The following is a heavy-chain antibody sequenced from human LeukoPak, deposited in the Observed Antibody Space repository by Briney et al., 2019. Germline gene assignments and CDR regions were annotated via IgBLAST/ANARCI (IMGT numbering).Heavy chain of an antibody. CDR2: INPNSGGT. V-gene: IGHV1-2*02. D-gene: IGHD2-2*01. Sequence: GASVKVSCKASGYTFTGYYMYWVRQAPGQGLEWMGWINPNSGGTNYAQTFQGRVTMTRDTSISTAYMELSRLRSDATAVYSCARVVGVSRTSSAWYFDPCGRGTLVSLSS. J-gene: IGHJ2*01. CDR1: GYTFTGYY. CDR3: ARVVGVSRTSSAWYFDP.